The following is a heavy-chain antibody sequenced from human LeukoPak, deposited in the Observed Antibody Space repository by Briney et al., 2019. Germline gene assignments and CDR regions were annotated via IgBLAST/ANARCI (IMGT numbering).Heavy chain of an antibody. CDR1: GGSISSYY. D-gene: IGHD3-10*01. V-gene: IGHV4-59*01. Sequence: SETLSLTCTVSGGSISSYYWSWIRQPPGKGLEWIGYIYYSGSTNYNPPLKSRVTISVDTSKNQFSLKLSSVTAADTAVYYCARAHGALHRYYGMDVWGQGTTVTVSS. J-gene: IGHJ6*02. CDR3: ARAHGALHRYYGMDV. CDR2: IYYSGST.